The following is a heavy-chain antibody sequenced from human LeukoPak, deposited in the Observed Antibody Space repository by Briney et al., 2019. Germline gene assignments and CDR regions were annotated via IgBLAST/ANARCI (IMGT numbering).Heavy chain of an antibody. D-gene: IGHD4-17*01. V-gene: IGHV3-21*01. CDR2: ISTTSNYI. J-gene: IGHJ6*02. CDR1: GFTFSSYS. Sequence: GSLRLSCAASGFTFSSYSMNWVRQAPGKGLEWVSFISTTSNYIYYADSVKGRFTISRDTAKSSLYLQMNSLRAEDTAVYYCARDRIMTTYASLHGMDVWGQGTTVTVSS. CDR3: ARDRIMTTYASLHGMDV.